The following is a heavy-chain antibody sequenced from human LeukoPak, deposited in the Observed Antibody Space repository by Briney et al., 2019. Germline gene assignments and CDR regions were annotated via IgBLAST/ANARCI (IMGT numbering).Heavy chain of an antibody. V-gene: IGHV1-18*01. CDR1: GYTFTSYG. J-gene: IGHJ4*02. D-gene: IGHD6-13*01. CDR3: ARSIAAAGPFDY. CDR2: ISAYNGNT. Sequence: GASVKVSCNASGYTFTSYGISWVRQAPGQGLEWIGWISAYNGNTNYAQKLQGRVTMTTDTSTSTAYMELRSLRSDDTAVYCCARSIAAAGPFDYWGQGTLVTVSS.